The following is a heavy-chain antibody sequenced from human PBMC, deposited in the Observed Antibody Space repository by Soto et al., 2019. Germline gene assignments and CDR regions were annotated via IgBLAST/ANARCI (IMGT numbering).Heavy chain of an antibody. Sequence: QVQLVQSGAEVKKPGSSVKVSCKASGGTFSSYTISWVRQAPGQGLEWMGRIIPILGIANYAQKFQGRVTITADKSTSTDYMELSSLRSEDTAVYYCASVSGWPDFDYWGQGPLVTVSS. D-gene: IGHD6-19*01. CDR1: GGTFSSYT. CDR2: IIPILGIA. V-gene: IGHV1-69*02. CDR3: ASVSGWPDFDY. J-gene: IGHJ4*02.